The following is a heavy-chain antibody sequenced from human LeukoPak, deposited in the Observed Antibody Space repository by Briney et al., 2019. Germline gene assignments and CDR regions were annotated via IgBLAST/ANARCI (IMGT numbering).Heavy chain of an antibody. CDR3: AISSNYYITPHWYFDL. V-gene: IGHV4-59*12. CDR1: AGSITNYY. CDR2: IYYTGST. Sequence: PSETLSLTCTVSAGSITNYYWSWIRQPPGKGLEWIGYIYYTGSTNYNPSLKSRVSISVDTSKNQFSLNLNSVTAADTAVYYCAISSNYYITPHWYFDLWGRGTLVTVSS. J-gene: IGHJ2*01. D-gene: IGHD3-9*01.